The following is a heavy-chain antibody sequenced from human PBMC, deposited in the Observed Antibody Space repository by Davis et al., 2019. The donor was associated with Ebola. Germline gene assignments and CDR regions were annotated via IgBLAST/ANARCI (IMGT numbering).Heavy chain of an antibody. J-gene: IGHJ6*02. CDR2: IKQDGSEK. CDR1: GFTFSSYW. Sequence: PGGSLRLSCAASGFTFSSYWMSWVRQAPGKGLEWVANIKQDGSEKYYVDSVKGRFTISRDNAKNSLYLQMNSLRAEDTAVYYCARAGMGATYYYYYYGMDVWGQGTTVTVSS. V-gene: IGHV3-7*01. CDR3: ARAGMGATYYYYYYGMDV. D-gene: IGHD1-26*01.